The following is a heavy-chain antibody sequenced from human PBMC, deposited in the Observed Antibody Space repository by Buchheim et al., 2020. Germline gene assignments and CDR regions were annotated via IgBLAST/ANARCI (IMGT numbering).Heavy chain of an antibody. J-gene: IGHJ5*02. D-gene: IGHD6-13*01. Sequence: EVQLLESGGGLVQPGGSLRLSCGASGFTIDIYAMSWVRQAPGKGLEWVSSISNSSGRTYYADSVKGRFTISRDNSKNTLYLEMNSLRAEDTAVYYCAPQKAAAAGSNWFDPWGQGTL. CDR2: ISNSSGRT. V-gene: IGHV3-23*01. CDR3: APQKAAAAGSNWFDP. CDR1: GFTIDIYA.